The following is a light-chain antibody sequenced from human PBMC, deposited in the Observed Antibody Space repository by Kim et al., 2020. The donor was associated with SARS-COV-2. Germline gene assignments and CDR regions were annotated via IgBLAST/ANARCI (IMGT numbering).Light chain of an antibody. J-gene: IGKJ2*01. CDR1: QSLVYSDGNTY. CDR2: KVS. V-gene: IGKV2-30*01. Sequence: VVLTQSPLSLPVTLGQPASISCRSSQSLVYSDGNTYLNWFQQRPGQSPRRLIYKVSNRDSGVPDRFSGSGSGTDFTLKISRVEAEDVGGYYCMQGTHWPPYTFGQGTKLE. CDR3: MQGTHWPPYT.